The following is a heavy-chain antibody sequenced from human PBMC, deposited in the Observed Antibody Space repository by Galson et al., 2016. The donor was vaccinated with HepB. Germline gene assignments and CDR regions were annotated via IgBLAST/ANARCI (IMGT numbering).Heavy chain of an antibody. CDR2: VSGYNGNT. CDR3: ARTGRMVIYFDWFDP. V-gene: IGHV1-18*01. CDR1: GYMFASYA. J-gene: IGHJ5*01. Sequence: SVKVSCKASGYMFASYAINWVRQAPGQGLEWMGWVSGYNGNTKYAQKFQDRVSMTRDSSTTTVYMGLRSLTSDDTAMYFCARTGRMVIYFDWFDPWGQGTLVTVSS. D-gene: IGHD3-22*01.